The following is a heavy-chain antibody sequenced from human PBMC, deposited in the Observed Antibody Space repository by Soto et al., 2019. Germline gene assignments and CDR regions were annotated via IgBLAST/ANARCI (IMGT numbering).Heavy chain of an antibody. CDR2: ISPYTGNT. Sequence: ASVKVSCKASGYTFTSYDIKWVRQAPGQGLEWLGWISPYTGNTHYASKVQGRLTLTTDTSTSTAFMDLGSLTSADTAVYYCAMVDNYVTPTPQDVWGQGTTVTVSS. J-gene: IGHJ6*02. V-gene: IGHV1-18*01. CDR1: GYTFTSYD. D-gene: IGHD3-16*01. CDR3: AMVDNYVTPTPQDV.